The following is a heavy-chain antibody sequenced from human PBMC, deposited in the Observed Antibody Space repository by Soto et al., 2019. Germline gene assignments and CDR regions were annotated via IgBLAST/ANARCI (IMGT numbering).Heavy chain of an antibody. CDR1: GGSISSGGYS. V-gene: IGHV4-30-2*01. Sequence: LSLTCAVSGGSISSGGYSWSWIRQPPGKGLEWIGYIYHSGSTYYNPSLKSQVTISVDRSKNQFSLKLSSVTAADTAVYYCARGRYCSSTSCSDFDYWGQGTLVTVSS. J-gene: IGHJ4*02. D-gene: IGHD2-2*01. CDR2: IYHSGST. CDR3: ARGRYCSSTSCSDFDY.